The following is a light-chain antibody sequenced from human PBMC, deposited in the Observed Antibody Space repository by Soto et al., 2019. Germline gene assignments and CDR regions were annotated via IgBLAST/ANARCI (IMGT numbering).Light chain of an antibody. J-gene: IGLJ2*01. CDR1: SGHSSYA. Sequence: QPVLTQSPSASASLGASVKLTCTLGSGHSSYAIAWHQQQPEKGPRYLMKLNSDGSHSKGDGIPDRFSGSSSGAERYLTISSLQSEDEADYYCQTWGTGGVVFGGGTKLTVL. V-gene: IGLV4-69*01. CDR2: LNSDGSH. CDR3: QTWGTGGVV.